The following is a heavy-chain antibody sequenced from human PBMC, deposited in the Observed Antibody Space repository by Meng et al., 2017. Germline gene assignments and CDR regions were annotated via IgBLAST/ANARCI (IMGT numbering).Heavy chain of an antibody. J-gene: IGHJ3*02. CDR1: GFTFSSYA. V-gene: IGHV3-30*04. CDR2: ISYDGSNK. D-gene: IGHD3-22*01. Sequence: GGSLRLSCAASGFTFSSYAMHWVRQAPGKGLEWVAVISYDGSNKYYADSVKGRFTISRDNSKNTLYLQRNSLRAEDTAVYYCARGSTMIVVGWIWGQGTMVTVSS. CDR3: ARGSTMIVVGWI.